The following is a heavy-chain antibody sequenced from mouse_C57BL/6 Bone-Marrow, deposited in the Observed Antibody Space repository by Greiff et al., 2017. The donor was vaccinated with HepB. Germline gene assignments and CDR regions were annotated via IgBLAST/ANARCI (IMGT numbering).Heavy chain of an antibody. CDR3: ARDAEEVRDTYFDV. J-gene: IGHJ1*03. V-gene: IGHV7-1*01. D-gene: IGHD2-14*01. CDR2: SRNKANDYTT. Sequence: EVKLVESGGGLVQSGRSLRLSCATSGFTFSDFYMEWVRQAPGKGLEWIAASRNKANDYTTEYSASVKGRFIVSRDTSQSILYLQMNALRAEDTAIYYCARDAEEVRDTYFDVWGTGTTVTVSS. CDR1: GFTFSDFY.